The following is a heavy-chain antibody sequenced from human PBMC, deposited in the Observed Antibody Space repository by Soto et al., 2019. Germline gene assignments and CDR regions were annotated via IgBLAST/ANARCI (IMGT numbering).Heavy chain of an antibody. CDR3: ARGDSGGLDY. J-gene: IGHJ4*02. Sequence: QVQLVQSGVEVKKPGAPVKVSCKASGYTFSNYGISWVRQAPGQGLEWMGWFSSYNGAARYAQNLQGRVTMTTDTSTSTAYMELWGLRSDGTAVYYCARGDSGGLDYGGQGTLVTVSS. V-gene: IGHV1-18*01. D-gene: IGHD1-26*01. CDR1: GYTFSNYG. CDR2: FSSYNGAA.